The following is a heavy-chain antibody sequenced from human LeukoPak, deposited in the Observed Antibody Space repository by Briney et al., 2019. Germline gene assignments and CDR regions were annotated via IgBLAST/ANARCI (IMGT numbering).Heavy chain of an antibody. V-gene: IGHV3-43*02. Sequence: PGGSLRLSCAVSGFTFDDYAMHWVRQAPGKGLEWVSLISGDGGTTYYADSVKGRFTISRDNSKNSLYLQMNSLRTEDTALYYCAKGSCSGGSCYLPFDYWGQGNLVTVSS. D-gene: IGHD2-15*01. CDR3: AKGSCSGGSCYLPFDY. CDR2: ISGDGGTT. J-gene: IGHJ4*02. CDR1: GFTFDDYA.